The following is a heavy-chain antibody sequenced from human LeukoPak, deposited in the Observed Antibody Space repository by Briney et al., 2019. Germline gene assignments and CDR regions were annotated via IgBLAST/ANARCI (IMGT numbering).Heavy chain of an antibody. CDR3: ATESPRRQYYYDPNWFDP. J-gene: IGHJ5*02. CDR1: GYTLTELS. Sequence: ASVKVSCKVSGYTLTELSMHWVRQAPGKGLEWMGGFDPEDGETIYAQKFQGRVTMTEDTSTDTAYMELSSLRSEYTAVYYCATESPRRQYYYDPNWFDPWGQGTLVTVSS. V-gene: IGHV1-24*01. D-gene: IGHD3-22*01. CDR2: FDPEDGET.